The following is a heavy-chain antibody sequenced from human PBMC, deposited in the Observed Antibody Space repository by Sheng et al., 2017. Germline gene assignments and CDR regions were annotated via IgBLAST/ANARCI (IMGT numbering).Heavy chain of an antibody. CDR2: ISGSGDTT. CDR3: ARDTHSPLRFDW. Sequence: EVQLVESGGGLVQPGRSLRLSCAASGFTFYNHAMGWVRQTPDKGLEWVSGISGSGDTTYHADSVGGRFSISRDYSTNALYLQMDSLRADDTAVYFCARDTHSPLRFDWWGQGVLVTVSS. V-gene: IGHV3-23*04. J-gene: IGHJ4*02. CDR1: GFTFYNHA. D-gene: IGHD3-9*01.